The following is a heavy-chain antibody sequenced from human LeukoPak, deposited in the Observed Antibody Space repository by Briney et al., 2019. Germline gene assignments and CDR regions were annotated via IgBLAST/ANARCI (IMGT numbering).Heavy chain of an antibody. CDR1: GLTFHNTW. D-gene: IGHD2/OR15-2a*01. CDR3: AADGEYAFLV. J-gene: IGHJ3*01. V-gene: IGHV3-74*01. CDR2: IISDGITT. Sequence: GGSLRLSCAASGLTFHNTWMHWIRQAPGKGLVWVSRIISDGITTTYADSVKGRFTISRDNAKNTLYLQMNSLRADDTAVYYCAADGEYAFLVWGQGTMVTVPS.